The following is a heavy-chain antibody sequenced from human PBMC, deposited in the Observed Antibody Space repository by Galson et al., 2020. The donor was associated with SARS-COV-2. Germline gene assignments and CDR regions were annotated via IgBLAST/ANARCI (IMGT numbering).Heavy chain of an antibody. J-gene: IGHJ4*02. CDR3: ARGPPAWYTSASGHDS. CDR2: LSGSGGST. CDR1: GFTFSTYA. Sequence: GESLKISCAASGFTFSTYAMNWVRQAPGKGPEWVSALSGSGGSTAYVDCVKGRFTISRDNSKNTVYLQMNSLRVEDTAVYYCARGPPAWYTSASGHDSWGQGTLVTVSS. V-gene: IGHV3-23*01. D-gene: IGHD6-6*01.